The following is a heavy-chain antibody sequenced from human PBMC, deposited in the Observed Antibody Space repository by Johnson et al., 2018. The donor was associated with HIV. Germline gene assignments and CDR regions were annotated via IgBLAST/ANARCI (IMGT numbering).Heavy chain of an antibody. V-gene: IGHV3-66*01. CDR1: GITVSSNY. Sequence: VLLVESGGGLVQPGGSLRLSCAASGITVSSNYMSWVRQAPGKGLEWVSVIFSVGNAYYADSVKGRFTISRDNAKNSLYLQMNSLRAEDTALYYCARAPEVRGIDAFDIWGQGTMVTVSS. CDR3: ARAPEVRGIDAFDI. D-gene: IGHD3-10*01. CDR2: IFSVGNA. J-gene: IGHJ3*02.